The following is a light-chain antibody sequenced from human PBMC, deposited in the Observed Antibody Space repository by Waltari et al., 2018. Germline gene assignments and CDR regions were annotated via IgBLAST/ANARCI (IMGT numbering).Light chain of an antibody. CDR1: QGISGL. CDR3: QQANSLPWT. J-gene: IGKJ1*01. V-gene: IGKV1-12*01. CDR2: AAS. Sequence: DIQMTQSPSFVSASVGDRVTITWRASQGISGLLAWYQQRPGKAPKLLMFAASSLHSGVPSSFSGSGSGTDFTLTISSLQPEDFATYFCQQANSLPWTFGQGTIVDIK.